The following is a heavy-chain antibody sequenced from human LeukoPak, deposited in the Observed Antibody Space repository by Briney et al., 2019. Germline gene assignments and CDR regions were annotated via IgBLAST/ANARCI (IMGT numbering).Heavy chain of an antibody. V-gene: IGHV1-2*02. CDR1: GYTFTGYY. J-gene: IGHJ4*02. CDR3: ARVRAVAGTVNFDY. D-gene: IGHD6-19*01. Sequence: ASVKVSCKASGYTFTGYYMHCVRQAPGQGLEWMGWINPNSGGTNYAQKFQGRVTMTRDTSISTAYMELSRLRSDDTAVYYCARVRAVAGTVNFDYWGQGTLVTVSS. CDR2: INPNSGGT.